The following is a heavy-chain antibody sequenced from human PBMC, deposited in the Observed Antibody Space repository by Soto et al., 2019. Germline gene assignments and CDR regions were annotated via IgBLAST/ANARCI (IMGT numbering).Heavy chain of an antibody. CDR2: IWYDGSNK. CDR3: ARDSNYGTYYYYYGMDV. Sequence: GGSLRLSCAASGFTFSSYGMHWVRQAPGKGLEWVAVIWYDGSNKYYADSVKGRFTISRDNSKNTLYLQMNSLRAEDTAVYYCARDSNYGTYYYYYGMDVWGQGTTVTVSS. V-gene: IGHV3-33*01. CDR1: GFTFSSYG. J-gene: IGHJ6*02. D-gene: IGHD4-17*01.